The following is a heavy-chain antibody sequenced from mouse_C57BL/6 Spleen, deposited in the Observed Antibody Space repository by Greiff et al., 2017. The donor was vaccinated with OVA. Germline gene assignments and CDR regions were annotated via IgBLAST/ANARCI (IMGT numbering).Heavy chain of an antibody. Sequence: QVQLQQPGAELVRPGTSVKLSCKASGYTFTSYWMHWVKQRPGQGLEWIGVIDPSDSYTKYNQKFKGKATLTVDTSSSTAYMQLSSLTSEDSAVYYCARPAQATAWFAYWGQGTLVTVSA. CDR1: GYTFTSYW. CDR3: ARPAQATAWFAY. V-gene: IGHV1-59*01. D-gene: IGHD3-2*02. CDR2: IDPSDSYT. J-gene: IGHJ3*01.